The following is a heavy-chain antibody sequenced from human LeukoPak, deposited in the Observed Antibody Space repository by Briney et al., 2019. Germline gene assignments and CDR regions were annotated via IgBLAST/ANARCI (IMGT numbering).Heavy chain of an antibody. Sequence: GGSLRLSCAASVFTFSSYWMSWVRQAPGKGLEGVANIKKDGSEKYYVDSVKGRFTISGDNAKNSLYLQMNSLRAEDTAVYYCARVGLLRHGFDIWGQGTMVTVSS. CDR3: ARVGLLRHGFDI. CDR1: VFTFSSYW. CDR2: IKKDGSEK. D-gene: IGHD5/OR15-5a*01. J-gene: IGHJ3*02. V-gene: IGHV3-7*01.